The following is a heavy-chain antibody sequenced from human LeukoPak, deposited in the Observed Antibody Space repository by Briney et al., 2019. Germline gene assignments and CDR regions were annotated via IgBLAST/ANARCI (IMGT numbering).Heavy chain of an antibody. CDR1: GFTFSNAW. V-gene: IGHV4-34*01. CDR2: INHSGST. J-gene: IGHJ3*02. Sequence: GSLRLSCAASGFTFSNAWMSWVRQPPGKGLEWIGEINHSGSTNYNPSLKSRVTISVDTSKNQFSLKLSSVTAADTAVYYCARGPYYYDSSGGRPFDIWGQGTMVTVSS. D-gene: IGHD3-22*01. CDR3: ARGPYYYDSSGGRPFDI.